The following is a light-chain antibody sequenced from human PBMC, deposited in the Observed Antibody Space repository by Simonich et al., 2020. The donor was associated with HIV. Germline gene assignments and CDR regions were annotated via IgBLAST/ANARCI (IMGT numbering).Light chain of an antibody. CDR1: RNILYNSNNKNY. V-gene: IGKV4-1*01. J-gene: IGKJ1*01. CDR3: QQYYTTPPT. CDR2: WAS. Sequence: DIVMTQSPDSLAVSLGERATINCKSSRNILYNSNNKNYLAWYQQKPGQPPNLLSYWASTRESGVPDRFSASGSGTDFTLTISSLQAEDVAVYYCQQYYTTPPTFGQGTKVEIK.